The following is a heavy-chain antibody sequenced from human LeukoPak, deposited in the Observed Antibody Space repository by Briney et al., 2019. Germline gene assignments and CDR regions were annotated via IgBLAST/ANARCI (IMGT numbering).Heavy chain of an antibody. J-gene: IGHJ4*02. D-gene: IGHD6-13*01. Sequence: PSETLSLTCAVYGGSFSGYYWSWIRQPPGKGLEWIGEINHGGSTNYNPSLKSRVTISVDTSKNQFSLKLSSVTAADTAVYYCARGGRYSSSWYVYWGQGTLVAVSS. V-gene: IGHV4-34*01. CDR2: INHGGST. CDR1: GGSFSGYY. CDR3: ARGGRYSSSWYVY.